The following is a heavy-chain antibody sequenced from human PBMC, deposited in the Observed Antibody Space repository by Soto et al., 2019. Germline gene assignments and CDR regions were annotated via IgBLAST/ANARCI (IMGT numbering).Heavy chain of an antibody. CDR1: GFTFSSYA. CDR2: ISGSGGST. V-gene: IGHV3-23*01. Sequence: GGSLRLSCAASGFTFSSYAMSWVRQAPGKGLEWVSAISGSGGSTYYADSVKGRFTISRDNSKNTLYLQMNSLRAEDTAVYYCAKDPGGIVVVATYLDYWGQGTLVTVSS. CDR3: AKDPGGIVVVATYLDY. J-gene: IGHJ4*02. D-gene: IGHD2-15*01.